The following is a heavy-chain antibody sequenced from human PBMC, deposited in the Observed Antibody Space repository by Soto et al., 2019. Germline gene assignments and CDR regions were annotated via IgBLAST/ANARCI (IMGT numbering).Heavy chain of an antibody. CDR1: GGSISSSSYY. CDR2: IYYSGST. CDR3: ASLYGLGLWFGELLGYYYMDV. Sequence: SETLSLTCTVSGGSISSSSYYWGWIRQPPGKGLEWIGSIYYSGSTYYNPSLKSRVTISVDTSKNQFSLKLSSVAAADTAVYYCASLYGLGLWFGELLGYYYMDVWGKGTTVTVSS. V-gene: IGHV4-39*07. J-gene: IGHJ6*03. D-gene: IGHD3-10*01.